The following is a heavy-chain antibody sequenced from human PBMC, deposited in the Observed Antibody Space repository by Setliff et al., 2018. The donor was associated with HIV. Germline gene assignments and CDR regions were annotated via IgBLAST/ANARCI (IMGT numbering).Heavy chain of an antibody. D-gene: IGHD3-22*01. CDR2: ISSSGSTI. CDR3: AMYDSRVDAFDI. J-gene: IGHJ3*02. CDR1: GFTFSSYE. Sequence: GGSLRLSCAASGFTFSSYEMNWVRQAPGKGLEWVSYISSSGSTIYYADSVKCRFTISRDNAKNSLYLQMNSLRAEDTAVYYCAMYDSRVDAFDIWGQGTMVTVSS. V-gene: IGHV3-48*03.